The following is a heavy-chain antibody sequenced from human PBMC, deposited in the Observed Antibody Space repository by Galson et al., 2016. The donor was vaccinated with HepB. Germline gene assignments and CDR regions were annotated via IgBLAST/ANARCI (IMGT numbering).Heavy chain of an antibody. CDR3: ARSSYSSGWPDFDS. CDR1: GFTVSNNY. J-gene: IGHJ4*02. V-gene: IGHV3-53*01. Sequence: SLRLSCAASGFTVSNNYMNWDRQAPGKGLQWVSVIYSGGGTDYADSVKGRFSISRDSSKNILYLQMNSLRAEDTAVYYCARSSYSSGWPDFDSWGQGTLVTVSS. CDR2: IYSGGGT. D-gene: IGHD3-22*01.